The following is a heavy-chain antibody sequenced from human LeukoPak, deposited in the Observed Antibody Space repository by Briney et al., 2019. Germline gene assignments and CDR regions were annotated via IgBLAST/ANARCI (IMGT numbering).Heavy chain of an antibody. CDR1: GGSIESYY. V-gene: IGHV4-4*08. Sequence: SETLSLTCSVSGGSIESYYWSWIRQPPGKGLGFIGYIAASGTTKHNPSLKSRVTLSMDTSKNQFSLKLRSVTAADTAVYFCARFPYFEGFDYWGQGTQVIVSS. J-gene: IGHJ4*02. CDR3: ARFPYFEGFDY. D-gene: IGHD3-9*01. CDR2: IAASGTT.